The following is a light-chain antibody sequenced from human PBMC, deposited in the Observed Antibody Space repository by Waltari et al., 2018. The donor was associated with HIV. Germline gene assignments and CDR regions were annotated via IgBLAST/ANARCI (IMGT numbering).Light chain of an antibody. CDR2: WAS. CDR3: QQYYSTPWN. Sequence: DIVMTQSPDSLALSLGERATINCKSSHNVLFSSNNRNHLAWYQQKPVQPPRLLMYWASARESGVPDRFSGSGSWTDFTLTISSLQAEDLAVDYCQQYYSTPWNFGPGTRVDIK. J-gene: IGKJ3*01. V-gene: IGKV4-1*01. CDR1: HNVLFSSNNRNH.